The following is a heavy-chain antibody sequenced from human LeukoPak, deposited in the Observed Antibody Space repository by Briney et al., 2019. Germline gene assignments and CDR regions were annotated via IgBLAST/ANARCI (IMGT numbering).Heavy chain of an antibody. Sequence: PSETLSLTCAVYGGSLSGYYWSWIRQPPGKGLEWIGEINHSGSTNYNPSLKSRVTISVDTSKNQFSLKLSSVTAADTAVYYCARAGFLKLEAFDIWGQGTMVTVSS. CDR1: GGSLSGYY. J-gene: IGHJ3*02. V-gene: IGHV4-34*01. D-gene: IGHD1-1*01. CDR3: ARAGFLKLEAFDI. CDR2: INHSGST.